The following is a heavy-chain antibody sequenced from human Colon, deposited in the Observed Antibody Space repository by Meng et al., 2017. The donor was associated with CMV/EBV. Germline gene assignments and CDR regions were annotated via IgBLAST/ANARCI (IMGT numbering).Heavy chain of an antibody. Sequence: SGYTFTGYYMHWVRQAPGQGLEWMGWINPNSGGTNYAQKFQGRVTMTRDTSISTAYMELSRLRSDDTAMYYCARDRTTVTMGWFDPWGQGTLVTVSS. J-gene: IGHJ5*02. D-gene: IGHD4-11*01. CDR3: ARDRTTVTMGWFDP. V-gene: IGHV1-2*02. CDR2: INPNSGGT. CDR1: GYTFTGYY.